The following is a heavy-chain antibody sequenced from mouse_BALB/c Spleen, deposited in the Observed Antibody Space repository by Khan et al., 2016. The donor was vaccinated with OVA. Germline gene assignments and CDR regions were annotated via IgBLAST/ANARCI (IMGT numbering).Heavy chain of an antibody. J-gene: IGHJ2*01. CDR1: GYNFNSYW. CDR3: ARADALYYFDY. Sequence: QVQLKQSGAELVRPGASVNLSCKTSGYNFNSYWIHWVKQRSGQGLEWIARINPGTNNTYYNEKLKDKATLTADKSSSTVYMQLSSLKSEDSAVYFCARADALYYFDYWGAGTTLTVSS. V-gene: IGHV1S132*01. CDR2: INPGTNNT.